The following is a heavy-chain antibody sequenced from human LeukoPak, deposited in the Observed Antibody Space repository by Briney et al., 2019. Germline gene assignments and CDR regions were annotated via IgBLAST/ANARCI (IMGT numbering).Heavy chain of an antibody. D-gene: IGHD6-6*01. CDR3: ARDPVAAPYFDY. CDR1: GFTFSSYW. CDR2: IKQDGSVK. J-gene: IGHJ4*02. Sequence: GGSLRLSCAASGFTFSSYWMNWVRQAPGKGLEWVANIKQDGSVKNYVGSVKGRFTVSRDNARNSLYLQMSSLRAEDTAVYYYARDPVAAPYFDYWGQGALVTVSS. V-gene: IGHV3-7*01.